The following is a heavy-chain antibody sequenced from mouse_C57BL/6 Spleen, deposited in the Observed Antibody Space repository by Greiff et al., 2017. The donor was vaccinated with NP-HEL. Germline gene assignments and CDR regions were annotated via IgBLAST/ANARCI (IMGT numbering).Heavy chain of an antibody. V-gene: IGHV1-59*01. D-gene: IGHD1-1*01. J-gene: IGHJ3*01. Sequence: QVQLQQPGAELVRPGTSVKLSCKASGYTFTSYWMHWVKQRPGQGLEWIGVIDPSDSYTNYNQKFKGKATLTVDTSSSTAYMQLSSLTSEDSAVYDCARSNGSSYEGWFAYWGQGTLVTVSA. CDR2: IDPSDSYT. CDR3: ARSNGSSYEGWFAY. CDR1: GYTFTSYW.